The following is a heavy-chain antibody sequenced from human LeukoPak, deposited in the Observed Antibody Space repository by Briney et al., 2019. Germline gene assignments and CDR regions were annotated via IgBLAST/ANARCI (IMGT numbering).Heavy chain of an antibody. D-gene: IGHD3-10*02. CDR2: VSSSGSTI. V-gene: IGHV3-48*03. J-gene: IGHJ6*04. CDR3: AELGITMIGGV. Sequence: GGSLRLSCAASGFTFSSYGMNWVRQAPGKGLEWVSYVSSSGSTIYYADSVKGRFTISRDNAKNSLYLQMNSLRAEDTAVYYCAELGITMIGGVWGKGTTVTISS. CDR1: GFTFSSYG.